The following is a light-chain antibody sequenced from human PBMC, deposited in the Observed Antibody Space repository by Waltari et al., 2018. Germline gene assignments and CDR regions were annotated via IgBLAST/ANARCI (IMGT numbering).Light chain of an antibody. CDR2: DAS. CDR3: QQRSNWWT. J-gene: IGKJ1*01. CDR1: QCVSSY. Sequence: EIVLTQSPATLSFSPGERATLSCRASQCVSSYLAWYQQKPGQAPRLLIYDASNRATGIPARFSGSGSGTDFTLTISSLEPEDFAVYYCQQRSNWWTFGQGTKVEIK. V-gene: IGKV3-11*01.